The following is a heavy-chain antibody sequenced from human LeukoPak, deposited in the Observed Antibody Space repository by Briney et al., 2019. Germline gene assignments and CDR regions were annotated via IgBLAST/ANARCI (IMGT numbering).Heavy chain of an antibody. CDR3: ARDQAHSFDI. Sequence: GGSLRLSCAASGFTFSSNWMHWVRQAPGKGLVWVSLINSDGSSTSYADSVKGRFTISRDSAKNTLYLQMNSLRAEDTAVYYCARDQAHSFDIWGQGTMVTVSS. CDR1: GFTFSSNW. V-gene: IGHV3-74*01. J-gene: IGHJ3*02. CDR2: INSDGSST.